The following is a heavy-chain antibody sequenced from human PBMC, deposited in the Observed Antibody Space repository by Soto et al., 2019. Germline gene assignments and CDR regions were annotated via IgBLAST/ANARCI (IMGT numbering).Heavy chain of an antibody. D-gene: IGHD4-17*01. CDR1: GFTVSSNY. CDR2: IYSGGST. V-gene: IGHV3-66*04. Sequence: GGSLRLSCAVSGFTVSSNYMSLVRQAPGKGLEWVSVIYSGGSTYYADSVKGRFTISRDNSKNTLYLQMNSLRAEDTAVYYCARRYGGALDFWGQGTLVTVSS. J-gene: IGHJ4*02. CDR3: ARRYGGALDF.